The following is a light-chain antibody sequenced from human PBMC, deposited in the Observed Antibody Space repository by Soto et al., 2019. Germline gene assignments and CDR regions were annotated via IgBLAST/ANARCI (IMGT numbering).Light chain of an antibody. J-gene: IGLJ3*02. CDR2: TND. CDR3: SSYTTSSPLEV. Sequence: QSVLTQPPSASGTPGQRVTISCSGSSFNIGRNPVNWYQQFPGTAPKLLIYTNDQRPSGISNRFSGSKSGNTASLTISGLQAEDEADYYCSSYTTSSPLEVFGGGTQLTVL. CDR1: SFNIGRNP. V-gene: IGLV1-44*01.